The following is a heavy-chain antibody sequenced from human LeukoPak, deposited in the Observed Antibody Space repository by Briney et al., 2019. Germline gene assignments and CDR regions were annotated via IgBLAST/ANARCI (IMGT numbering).Heavy chain of an antibody. J-gene: IGHJ5*02. CDR2: INHSGST. CDR1: GGSFSGYY. V-gene: IGHV4-34*01. Sequence: SETLSLTCAVYGGSFSGYYWSWIRQPPGKGREWIGEINHSGSTNYNPSLKSRVTISVDTSKNQFSLKLSSVTAADTAVYYCARGPRAQYYYGSGSYYNVAFDPWGQGTLVTVSS. D-gene: IGHD3-10*01. CDR3: ARGPRAQYYYGSGSYYNVAFDP.